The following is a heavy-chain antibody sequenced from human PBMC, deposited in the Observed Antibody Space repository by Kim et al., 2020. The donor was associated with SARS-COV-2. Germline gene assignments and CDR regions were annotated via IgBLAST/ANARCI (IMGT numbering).Heavy chain of an antibody. V-gene: IGHV3-33*01. CDR3: ARDGLADGYSYGPNWFDP. CDR1: GFTFSSYG. Sequence: GGSLRLSCAASGFTFSSYGMHWVRQAPGKGLEWVAVIWYDGSNKYYADSVKGRFTISRDNSKNTLYLQMNSLRAEDTAVYYCARDGLADGYSYGPNWFDPWGQGTLVTVSS. D-gene: IGHD5-18*01. CDR2: IWYDGSNK. J-gene: IGHJ5*02.